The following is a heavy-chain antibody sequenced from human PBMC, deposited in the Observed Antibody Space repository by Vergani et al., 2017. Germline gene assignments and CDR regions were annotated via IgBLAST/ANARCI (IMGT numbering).Heavy chain of an antibody. J-gene: IGHJ4*02. CDR1: GFSIDNGYY. D-gene: IGHD3-9*01. CDR2: IYRTGRT. Sequence: QVQLQESGPGLVKPSENLSLTCAVSGFSIDNGYYWDWIRQPPGKGLEWIGSIYRTGRTHFNPSLKSRVTISVDTSNNHFSLRLNSLTAADTAVYYCARRSGIVYYIFIGTQYFFDFWGQGTLVTVSS. CDR3: ARRSGIVYYIFIGTQYFFDF. V-gene: IGHV4-38-2*01.